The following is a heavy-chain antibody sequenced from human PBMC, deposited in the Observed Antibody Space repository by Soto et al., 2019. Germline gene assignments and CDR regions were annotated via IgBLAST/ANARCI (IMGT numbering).Heavy chain of an antibody. J-gene: IGHJ5*02. CDR3: ASPYEKNLHWGFDP. CDR1: GFTFSNYA. Sequence: PGGSLRLSCAASGFTFSNYAVSWVRQAPGKGLEWVSGISGSGGSTYYADSVKGRFTISRDNSKNTLYLQMNSLRAEDTAVYYCASPYEKNLHWGFDPWGQGTLVTVSS. D-gene: IGHD3-22*01. V-gene: IGHV3-23*01. CDR2: ISGSGGST.